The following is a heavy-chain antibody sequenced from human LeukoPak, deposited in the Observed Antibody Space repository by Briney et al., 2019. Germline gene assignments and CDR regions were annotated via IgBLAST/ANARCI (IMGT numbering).Heavy chain of an antibody. CDR1: GGSISSYY. J-gene: IGHJ4*02. Sequence: SETLSLTCTVSGGSISSYYWSWIRQPPGKGLEWIGYIYYSGSTNYNPSLKSRVTISVDTSKNQFSLKLSSVIAADTAVYYCARGVACDYWGQGTLVTVSS. V-gene: IGHV4-59*01. CDR3: ARGVACDY. D-gene: IGHD3-3*01. CDR2: IYYSGST.